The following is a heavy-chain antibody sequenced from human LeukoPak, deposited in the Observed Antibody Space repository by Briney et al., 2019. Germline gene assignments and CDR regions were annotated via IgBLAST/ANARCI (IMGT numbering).Heavy chain of an antibody. Sequence: GEALKISCKGSGDSFSIYWIGWVRQMPGESLGWMGIIYPGDSDTRYSPSFQGQITISADKSISTAYLQWSSLKASDTAIYYCARQGYSYGYDYWGQGTLVTVSS. D-gene: IGHD5-18*01. CDR3: ARQGYSYGYDY. V-gene: IGHV5-51*01. CDR1: GDSFSIYW. CDR2: IYPGDSDT. J-gene: IGHJ4*02.